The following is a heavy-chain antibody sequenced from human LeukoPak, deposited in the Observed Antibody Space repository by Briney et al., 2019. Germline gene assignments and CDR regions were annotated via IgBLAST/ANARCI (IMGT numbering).Heavy chain of an antibody. CDR3: ARPNGRAANMDV. Sequence: PGGSLRLSCAASGFTFSNYAMSWIRQAPGKGLEWVSYISSSGSTIYYADSVKGRFTISRDNAKNSLYLQMNSLRAEDTAVYYCARPNGRAANMDVWGKGTTVTVSS. CDR2: ISSSGSTI. CDR1: GFTFSNYA. V-gene: IGHV3-11*04. J-gene: IGHJ6*03. D-gene: IGHD2-15*01.